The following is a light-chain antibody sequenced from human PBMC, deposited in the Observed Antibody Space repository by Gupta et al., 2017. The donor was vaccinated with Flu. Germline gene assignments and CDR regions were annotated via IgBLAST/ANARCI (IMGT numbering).Light chain of an antibody. J-gene: IGLJ3*02. V-gene: IGLV1-44*01. CDR1: SSNIGLNN. CDR3: ASWDDTLNAWV. Sequence: QSVLTQPPSPSGTPGQTVTISCSGSSSNIGLNNVNWYQQLPGMAPKLLIYANDRRPSGVPDRFSASKSGTSASLAISGPQSEDEADYYCASWDDTLNAWVFGGGTKLTVL. CDR2: AND.